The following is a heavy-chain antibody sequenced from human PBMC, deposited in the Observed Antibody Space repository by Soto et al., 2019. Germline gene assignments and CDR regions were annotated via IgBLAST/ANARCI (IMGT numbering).Heavy chain of an antibody. Sequence: SETLSLTCTVSGGSISSGNYCWSWIRQPPGKDLAWIGFIHYSGSSYYNPSLKSRVTISVDTSKNQFSLKLDSVTAADTAVYYCARDLDTATYFDYWGHGTLVTVSS. CDR1: GGSISSGNYC. V-gene: IGHV4-30-4*01. J-gene: IGHJ4*01. D-gene: IGHD5-18*01. CDR3: ARDLDTATYFDY. CDR2: IHYSGSS.